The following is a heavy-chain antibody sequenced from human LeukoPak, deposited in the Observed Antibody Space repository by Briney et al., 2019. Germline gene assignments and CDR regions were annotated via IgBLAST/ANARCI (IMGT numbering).Heavy chain of an antibody. CDR3: AKDPTYYYDSSGYYGHFDY. V-gene: IGHV3-23*01. CDR1: GFTFSSYA. J-gene: IGHJ4*02. Sequence: GGSLRLSCAASGFTFSSYAMSWVRQAPGKGLEWVSAISGSGGSTYYADSVKGRFTIPRDNSKNTLYLQMNSLRAEDTAVYYCAKDPTYYYDSSGYYGHFDYWGQGTLVTVSS. D-gene: IGHD3-22*01. CDR2: ISGSGGST.